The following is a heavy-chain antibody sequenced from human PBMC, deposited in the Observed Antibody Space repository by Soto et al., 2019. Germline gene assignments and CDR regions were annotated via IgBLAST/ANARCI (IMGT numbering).Heavy chain of an antibody. D-gene: IGHD1-20*01. Sequence: EVQLLESGGGLVQPGGSLRLSCAASGFTFSIYAMSWVRQAPGKGLEWISAVSGSGGSTYYADSVKGRFTISRYNSKDTLDLQMNNLRAEDTAVYYCAKPPYYTWNDYWGQGTLVTVSS. CDR1: GFTFSIYA. CDR3: AKPPYYTWNDY. V-gene: IGHV3-23*01. CDR2: VSGSGGST. J-gene: IGHJ4*02.